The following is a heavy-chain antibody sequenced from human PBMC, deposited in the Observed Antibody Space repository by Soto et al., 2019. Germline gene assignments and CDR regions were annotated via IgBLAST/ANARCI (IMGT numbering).Heavy chain of an antibody. J-gene: IGHJ6*02. CDR3: ARVLSYYYGMDV. CDR1: GGTFSSYA. V-gene: IGHV1-69*13. D-gene: IGHD2-15*01. Sequence: SVKVSCKASGGTFSSYAISWVRQAPGQGLEWMGGIIPIFGTANYAQKFQGRVTITADESMSTAYMELSSLRSEDTAVYYCARVLSYYYGMDVWGQGTTVTVSS. CDR2: IIPIFGTA.